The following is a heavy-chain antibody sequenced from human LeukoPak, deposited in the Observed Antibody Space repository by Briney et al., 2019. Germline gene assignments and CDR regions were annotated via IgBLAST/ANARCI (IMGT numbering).Heavy chain of an antibody. CDR3: AKDRRPYGDIPINSFDH. CDR1: GFTFSSYA. D-gene: IGHD4-17*01. V-gene: IGHV3-23*01. CDR2: ISGSGGST. J-gene: IGHJ4*02. Sequence: PGGSPRLSCAASGFTFSSYAMSWVRQAPGKGLEWVSAISGSGGSTYYADSVKGRFTISRDNSKNTLYLQMNSLRAKDTAADYSAKDRRPYGDIPINSFDHWGQGTLVTVSS.